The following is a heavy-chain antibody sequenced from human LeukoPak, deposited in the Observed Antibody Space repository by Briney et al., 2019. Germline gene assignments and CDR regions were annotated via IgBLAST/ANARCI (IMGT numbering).Heavy chain of an antibody. Sequence: PGGSLRLSCAASGFTFDDYAMHWVRQAPGKGLEWVSGISWNSAYIGYADSVRGRFTISRDSAKSSLYLQMNSLRAEDTAVYYCARRAGVVISSNWFDPWGQGTLVTVSS. D-gene: IGHD3-3*01. V-gene: IGHV3-9*01. CDR3: ARRAGVVISSNWFDP. CDR1: GFTFDDYA. CDR2: ISWNSAYI. J-gene: IGHJ5*02.